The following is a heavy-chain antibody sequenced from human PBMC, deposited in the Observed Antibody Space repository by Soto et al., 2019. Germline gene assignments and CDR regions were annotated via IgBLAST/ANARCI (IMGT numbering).Heavy chain of an antibody. CDR2: IYPGDSDT. V-gene: IGHV5-51*01. CDR3: ARTAAAGKYYYGMDV. D-gene: IGHD6-13*01. J-gene: IGHJ6*01. CDR1: GYSFTSYW. Sequence: GESLKISCKGSGYSFTSYWIAWVRQMPGKGLEWMGIIYPGDSDTRYSPSFQGQVTISADKSISTAYLQWSSLKASDTAMYYCARTAAAGKYYYGMDVWGPGTTVTVSS.